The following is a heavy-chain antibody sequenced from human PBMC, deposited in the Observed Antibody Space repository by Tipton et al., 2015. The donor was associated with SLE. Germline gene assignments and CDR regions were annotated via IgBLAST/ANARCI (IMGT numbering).Heavy chain of an antibody. CDR2: FYPSGSA. V-gene: IGHV4-61*02. CDR3: ARALLNSCYKT. D-gene: IGHD2-2*02. CDR1: GGSISIGTYY. J-gene: IGHJ4*02. Sequence: TLSLTCTVSGGSISIGTYYWSWIRQPAGKGLEWIGRFYPSGSANYNPARQSRVTMLVDTSKNQFSLKLSSVTAADTAVYYCARALLNSCYKTRGQGTLVTVSS.